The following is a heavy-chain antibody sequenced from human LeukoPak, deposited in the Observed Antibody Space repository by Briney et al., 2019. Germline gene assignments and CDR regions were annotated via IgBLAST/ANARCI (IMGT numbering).Heavy chain of an antibody. J-gene: IGHJ6*02. D-gene: IGHD2-21*02. V-gene: IGHV1-2*02. CDR3: AREAVVTATGIGWYGMDV. CDR1: GYTFSGFY. CDR2: INPKNGDT. Sequence: GASVTVSCTASGYTFSGFYINWVRQAPGQGREWMGWINPKNGDTHYAQDFLGRVTMTRDTSISTAYMELSRLTSDDTAVYYCAREAVVTATGIGWYGMDVWGQGTTVTVSS.